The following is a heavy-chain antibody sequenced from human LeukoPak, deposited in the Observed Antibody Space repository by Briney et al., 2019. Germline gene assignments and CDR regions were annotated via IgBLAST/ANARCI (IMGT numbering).Heavy chain of an antibody. J-gene: IGHJ4*02. CDR3: ARDSLTAMVTNFDY. V-gene: IGHV1-18*04. CDR1: GYTFTIYG. CDR2: ISAYNGNT. Sequence: ASVKVSCKASGYTFTIYGISWVRPAPAQSLQSIRLISAYNGNTNYAQKLQGRVTMTTDTSTSTAYMELRSLRSGDTAVYYCARDSLTAMVTNFDYWGQGTLVTVSS. D-gene: IGHD5-18*01.